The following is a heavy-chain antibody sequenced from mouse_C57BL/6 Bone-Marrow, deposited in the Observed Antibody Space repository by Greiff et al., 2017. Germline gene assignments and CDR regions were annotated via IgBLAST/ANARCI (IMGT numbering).Heavy chain of an antibody. V-gene: IGHV5-6*03. D-gene: IGHD1-1*01. CDR1: GFTFSSYG. J-gene: IGHJ3*01. CDR3: ARQGRLRSFAY. CDR2: ISSGGSYT. Sequence: EVKLVDSGEGLVKPGGSLKLSCAASGFTFSSYGMSWVRQTPDKRLEWVATISSGGSYTYYPDSVKGRFTISRDNAKNTLYLQMSSLKSEDTAMYYCARQGRLRSFAYWGQGTLVTVSA.